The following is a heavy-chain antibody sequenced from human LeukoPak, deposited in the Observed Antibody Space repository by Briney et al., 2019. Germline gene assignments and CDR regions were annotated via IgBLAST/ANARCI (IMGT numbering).Heavy chain of an antibody. J-gene: IGHJ6*03. CDR1: GYTFTSYD. D-gene: IGHD3-16*02. CDR3: ARGRSDYVWGSYHFYYYMDV. CDR2: MNPNSGNT. Sequence: ASVKVSCKASGYTFTSYDINWVRQATGQGLEWMGWMNPNSGNTGYAQKFQGRVTMTRNTSISTAYMELSSLRSEDTAVYYCARGRSDYVWGSYHFYYYMDVWGKGTTVTVSS. V-gene: IGHV1-8*01.